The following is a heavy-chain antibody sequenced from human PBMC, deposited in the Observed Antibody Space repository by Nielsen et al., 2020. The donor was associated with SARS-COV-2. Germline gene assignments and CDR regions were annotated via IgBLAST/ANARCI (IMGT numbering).Heavy chain of an antibody. D-gene: IGHD6-19*01. CDR1: GYTFTSYA. J-gene: IGHJ4*02. Sequence: ASEPVSYKASGYTFTSYAIHWVRQAPGQRLEWMGWSNAGNGNTKYPQKFQGRVTITRDTSASTAYMELSSLRSEDTAVYYCAVLSREAGTEGSIDYWGQGTLVTVSS. CDR2: SNAGNGNT. V-gene: IGHV1-3*01. CDR3: AVLSREAGTEGSIDY.